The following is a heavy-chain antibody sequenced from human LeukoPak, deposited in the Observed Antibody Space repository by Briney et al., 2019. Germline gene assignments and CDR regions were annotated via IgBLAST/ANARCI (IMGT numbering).Heavy chain of an antibody. D-gene: IGHD6-19*01. V-gene: IGHV3-30*02. Sequence: PGGSLRLSCAASGFTFSSYGMHWVRQAPGKGLEWVAFIRYDGSNKYYADSVKGRFTISRDNSKNTLYLQMNSLRAEDTAVYYCAKDREGPIAVAGLFDYWGQGTLVTVSS. J-gene: IGHJ4*02. CDR3: AKDREGPIAVAGLFDY. CDR2: IRYDGSNK. CDR1: GFTFSSYG.